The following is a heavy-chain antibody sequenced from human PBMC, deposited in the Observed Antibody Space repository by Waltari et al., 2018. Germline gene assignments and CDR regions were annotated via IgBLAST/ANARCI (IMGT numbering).Heavy chain of an antibody. CDR3: ARTDVFGVVGIDY. V-gene: IGHV1-2*02. J-gene: IGHJ4*02. CDR2: INPNSGGT. CDR1: GYTLPGHY. Sequence: QVQLVQSGAEVKKPGASVKVSCKASGYTLPGHYMHWVRQAPGQGLEWMGWINPNSGGTNYAQKFKGRVTMTRDTSISTAYMELSRLRSDDTAVYYCARTDVFGVVGIDYWGQGTLVTVSS. D-gene: IGHD3-3*01.